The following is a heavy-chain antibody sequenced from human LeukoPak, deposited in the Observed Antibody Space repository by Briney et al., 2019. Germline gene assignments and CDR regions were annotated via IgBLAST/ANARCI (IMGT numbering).Heavy chain of an antibody. CDR3: AVGLRRRWFDP. Sequence: GASVKVSCKASGGTFSSYAISWVRQAPGQGLEWMGGIIPIFGTANYAQKFQGRVTITTDESTSTAYMELSSLRSEETAVYYCAVGLRRRWFDPWGQGTLVTVSS. CDR2: IIPIFGTA. V-gene: IGHV1-69*05. D-gene: IGHD5-12*01. J-gene: IGHJ5*02. CDR1: GGTFSSYA.